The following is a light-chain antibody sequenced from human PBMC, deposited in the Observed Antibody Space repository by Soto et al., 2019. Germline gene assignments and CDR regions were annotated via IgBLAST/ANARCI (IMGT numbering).Light chain of an antibody. CDR3: SAYTTSIGYA. CDR2: EVS. CDR1: SNDVGGYNY. J-gene: IGLJ1*01. V-gene: IGLV2-14*01. Sequence: QAALTQPASVPWSPGQRITISCTGTSNDVGGYNYVSWYQQHLGKAPKHMICEVSNRCSGISNRSSGTQSGHSVSMCIAGVQAEDEDDYYCSAYTTSIGYAFGTWTKVTVL.